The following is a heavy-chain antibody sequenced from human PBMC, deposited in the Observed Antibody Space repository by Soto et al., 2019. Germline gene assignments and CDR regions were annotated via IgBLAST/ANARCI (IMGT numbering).Heavy chain of an antibody. V-gene: IGHV1-8*02. J-gene: IGHJ4*02. CDR3: VRERTVAGNDY. CDR1: GYTFTFYA. D-gene: IGHD6-19*01. CDR2: INPNSANT. Sequence: GASVKVSCKASGYTFTFYAMYWVRQAPGQRLEWMGWINPNSANTGYAQKFQGRVTMTRNTSISTAYMELSSLRSEDTAVYYCVRERTVAGNDYWGQGTLVTVSS.